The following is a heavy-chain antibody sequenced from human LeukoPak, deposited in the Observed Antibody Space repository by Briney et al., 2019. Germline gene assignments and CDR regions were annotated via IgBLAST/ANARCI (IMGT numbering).Heavy chain of an antibody. V-gene: IGHV3-21*01. CDR3: ARGPSSNWSGLDF. J-gene: IGHJ4*02. CDR1: GFTFSSYS. Sequence: PGGSLRLSCAASGFTFSSYSMNWVRQAPEKGLEWVSSISGSSSYIYYADSVKGRFTISRDNAKNSLYLQMNSLRAEDTAVYYCARGPSSNWSGLDFWGQGTLLTVSS. D-gene: IGHD6-13*01. CDR2: ISGSSSYI.